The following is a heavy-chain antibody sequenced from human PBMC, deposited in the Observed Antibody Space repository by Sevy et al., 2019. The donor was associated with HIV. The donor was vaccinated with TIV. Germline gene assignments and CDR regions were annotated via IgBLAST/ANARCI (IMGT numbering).Heavy chain of an antibody. Sequence: SETLSLTCTVSGVSISGGAYYWGWLRQPPGQGLEWIGSISYTGSTYYNPSLKSRVTISVDTSKNQFPLKLTSVTAADTAVYYWARRGDNNWFDPWGQGTLVTVSS. J-gene: IGHJ5*02. CDR3: ARRGDNNWFDP. CDR1: GVSISGGAYY. CDR2: ISYTGST. V-gene: IGHV4-39*01. D-gene: IGHD2-15*01.